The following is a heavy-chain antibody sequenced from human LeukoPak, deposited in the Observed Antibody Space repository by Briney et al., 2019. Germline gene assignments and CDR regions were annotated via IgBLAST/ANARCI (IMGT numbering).Heavy chain of an antibody. CDR1: GYTFTGYY. Sequence: GASVKVSCKASGYTFTGYYMHWVRQAPGQGLEWMGWINPNSGGTNYAQKFQGRVTMTRDTSISTAYMELSRLRSDDTAVYYCARGPSKGMVRGVGLDYWGQGTLVTVSS. CDR3: ARGPSKGMVRGVGLDY. J-gene: IGHJ4*02. V-gene: IGHV1-2*02. D-gene: IGHD3-10*01. CDR2: INPNSGGT.